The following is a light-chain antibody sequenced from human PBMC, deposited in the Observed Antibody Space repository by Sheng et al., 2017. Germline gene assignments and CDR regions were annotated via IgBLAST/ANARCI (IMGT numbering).Light chain of an antibody. Sequence: EIVLTQSPGILSLSPGERATLSCRASQSVDSSLAWYQHKPGQAPRLLIYGASTRATGVPARFSGSGSGTEFTLTISRLEPEDFAVYYCQQYGWSPPHTFGQGTKLEI. CDR1: QSVDSS. CDR3: QQYGWSPPHT. V-gene: IGKV3-20*01. CDR2: GAS. J-gene: IGKJ2*01.